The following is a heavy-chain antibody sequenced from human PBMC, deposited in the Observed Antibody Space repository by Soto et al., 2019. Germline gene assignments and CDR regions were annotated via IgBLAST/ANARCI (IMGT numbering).Heavy chain of an antibody. Sequence: PSETLSLTCTVSGGSISSSSYYWGWIRQPPGKGLEWIGSIYYSGSTYYNPSLKSRVTISVDTSKNQFSLKLSSVTAADTAVYYCARHIIVARDFDIWGQGTMVTVSS. V-gene: IGHV4-39*01. CDR3: ARHIIVARDFDI. J-gene: IGHJ3*02. CDR2: IYYSGST. D-gene: IGHD3-22*01. CDR1: GGSISSSSYY.